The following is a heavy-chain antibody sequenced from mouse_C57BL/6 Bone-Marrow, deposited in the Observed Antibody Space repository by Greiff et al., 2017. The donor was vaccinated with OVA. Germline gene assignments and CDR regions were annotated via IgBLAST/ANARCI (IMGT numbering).Heavy chain of an antibody. D-gene: IGHD1-1*01. V-gene: IGHV1-61*01. CDR3: ARYGRSHWYFDV. J-gene: IGHJ1*03. Sequence: QVQLQQPGAELVRPGSSVKLSCKASGYTFTSYWMDWVKQRPGQGLEWIGNIYPSDSETHYNQKFKVTATLTVDKSSSTAYMQLSSLTSEDSAVYYYARYGRSHWYFDVWGTGTTVTVSS. CDR1: GYTFTSYW. CDR2: IYPSDSET.